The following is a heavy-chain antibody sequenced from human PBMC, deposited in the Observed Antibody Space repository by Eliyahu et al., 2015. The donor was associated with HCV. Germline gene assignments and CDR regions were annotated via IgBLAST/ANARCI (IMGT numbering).Heavy chain of an antibody. D-gene: IGHD2-15*01. J-gene: IGHJ3*01. Sequence: EVQLVESGGGLVEPGGSLRLSCAASGFXFNNXWMNWVRQAPGKGLEGVGRVKRSSDGGTTDYAAPVKGRFTISRDDSKNTLYLQMNSLRTEDTAVYYCATDHNCGGDSCSLGIAFDLWGQGTTVTVSS. V-gene: IGHV3-15*07. CDR3: ATDHNCGGDSCSLGIAFDL. CDR1: GFXFNNXW. CDR2: VKRSSDGGTT.